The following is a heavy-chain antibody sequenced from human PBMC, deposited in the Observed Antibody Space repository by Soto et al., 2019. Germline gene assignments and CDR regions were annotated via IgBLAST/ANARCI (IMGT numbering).Heavy chain of an antibody. CDR1: ELPFTDYS. Sequence: GGSLRLSCAVSELPFTDYSMHWVRQTADKGLEWVAFISHDGRNTFYSDSVKGRFTISRDDSRNMLFLQMSGVTVEDTAIYYCAVDGVPKRSFRYYYFRFWGRGTLVTVYS. CDR2: ISHDGRNT. CDR3: AVDGVPKRSFRYYYFRF. D-gene: IGHD3-9*01. J-gene: IGHJ4*02. V-gene: IGHV3-30*04.